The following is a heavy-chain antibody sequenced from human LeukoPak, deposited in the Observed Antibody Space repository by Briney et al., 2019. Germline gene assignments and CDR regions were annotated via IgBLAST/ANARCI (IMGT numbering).Heavy chain of an antibody. CDR2: ISPTTAYI. V-gene: IGHV3-21*01. J-gene: IGHJ4*02. CDR3: VSSLHGFSYGPGY. CDR1: GFNFSAYT. D-gene: IGHD3-10*01. Sequence: PGGSLRLSCATSGFNFSAYTMNWVRQAPGKGLDWVSSISPTTAYIHYADSMKGRFTISRDNARRSLYLQMNSLRVEDTAMYYCVSSLHGFSYGPGYWGQGTLVIVSS.